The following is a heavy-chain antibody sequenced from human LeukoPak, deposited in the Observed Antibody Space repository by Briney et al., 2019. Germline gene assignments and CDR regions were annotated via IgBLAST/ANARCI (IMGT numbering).Heavy chain of an antibody. CDR2: IYYFGST. D-gene: IGHD5-12*01. Sequence: PSETLSLTCTVSGGSISRYYWSWIRQPPGKGLEWIGYIYYFGSTHYNPSLKSRVTIDTSKNQFSLELRSVTAADTAVYYCTSLNSGYGGWFDHWGQGTLVTVSS. CDR1: GGSISRYY. CDR3: TSLNSGYGGWFDH. J-gene: IGHJ5*02. V-gene: IGHV4-59*01.